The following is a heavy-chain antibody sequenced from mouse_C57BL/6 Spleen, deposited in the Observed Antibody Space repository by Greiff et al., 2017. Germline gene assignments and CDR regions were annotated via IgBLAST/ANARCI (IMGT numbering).Heavy chain of an antibody. Sequence: VQLQQPGAELVKPGASVKMSCMASGYTFTSYWITWVKQRPGQGLEWIGDIYPGSGSTNYNEKFQSKATLTVDTSSSTAYMQLSSLTSEDSAVYYCARNYDYTTDWFAYWGQGTLVTVSA. CDR1: GYTFTSYW. D-gene: IGHD2-4*01. CDR2: IYPGSGST. V-gene: IGHV1-55*01. J-gene: IGHJ3*01. CDR3: ARNYDYTTDWFAY.